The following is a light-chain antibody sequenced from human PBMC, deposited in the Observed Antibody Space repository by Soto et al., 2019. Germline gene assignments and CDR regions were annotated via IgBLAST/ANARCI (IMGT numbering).Light chain of an antibody. J-gene: IGKJ1*01. CDR2: DAS. Sequence: DIQMTQSPSPLSASVGDRVTITFRASQSISTWLAWYQQKPGKAPKLLIFDASTLQSGVPSRFSGSGSGTEFTLTISSLQPDDFATYYCQQYNTFSTFGQGTKVDIK. CDR3: QQYNTFST. V-gene: IGKV1-5*01. CDR1: QSISTW.